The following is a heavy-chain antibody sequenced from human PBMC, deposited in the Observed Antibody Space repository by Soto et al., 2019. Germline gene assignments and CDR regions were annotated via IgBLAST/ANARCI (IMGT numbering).Heavy chain of an antibody. D-gene: IGHD1-26*01. V-gene: IGHV3-74*01. CDR1: GFTFSNYW. Sequence: SGFTFSNYWMPWVRQAPGKGLVWVSRINSDGSSAIYADSVKGRFTISRDNAKRPLLLQIDSLRAEDTAVYYCARARTSSYWFDPWGQGTLATVSS. CDR2: INSDGSSA. J-gene: IGHJ5*01. CDR3: ARARTSSYWFDP.